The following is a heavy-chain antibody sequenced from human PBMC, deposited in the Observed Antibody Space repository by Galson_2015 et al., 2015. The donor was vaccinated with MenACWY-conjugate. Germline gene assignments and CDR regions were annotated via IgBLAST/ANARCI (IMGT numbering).Heavy chain of an antibody. V-gene: IGHV4-4*02. D-gene: IGHD3-10*01. J-gene: IGHJ4*02. CDR3: ARGNYYVSGTYYKSANFDY. CDR1: W. CDR2: IYHSGST. Sequence: WWTWVRQPPGKGLEWIGEIYHSGSTNYNPSLKSRLTVSVDKSKNQFSLKLSSVTAADTAVYYCARGNYYVSGTYYKSANFDYWGQGSLVTVSS.